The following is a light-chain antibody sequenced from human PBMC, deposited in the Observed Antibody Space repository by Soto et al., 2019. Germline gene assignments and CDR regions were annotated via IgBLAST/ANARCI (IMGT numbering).Light chain of an antibody. V-gene: IGKV3-15*01. CDR2: ESS. Sequence: EILMTQSPDTLSVSPGARVNLSCRASQNIHNHMSWFLQKPGQAPRILIYESSTRATGIPARFSGSGSGTEFTLTISSLQSEDFAVYYCQQYNNWPQTFGQGTKVDI. J-gene: IGKJ1*01. CDR1: QNIHNH. CDR3: QQYNNWPQT.